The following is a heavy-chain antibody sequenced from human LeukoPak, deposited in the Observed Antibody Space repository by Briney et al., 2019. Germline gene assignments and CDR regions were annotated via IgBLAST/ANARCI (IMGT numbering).Heavy chain of an antibody. V-gene: IGHV4-34*01. D-gene: IGHD2-2*01. J-gene: IGHJ6*03. CDR2: INHSGST. Sequence: SETLSLTCAVYGGSFSGYYWSWIRQPPGKGLEWIGEINHSGSTNYNPSLKSRVTISVDTSKNQFSLKLSSVTAADTAVYYCARRVTAARGYYYYYYMDVWGKGTTVTISS. CDR3: ARRVTAARGYYYYYYMDV. CDR1: GGSFSGYY.